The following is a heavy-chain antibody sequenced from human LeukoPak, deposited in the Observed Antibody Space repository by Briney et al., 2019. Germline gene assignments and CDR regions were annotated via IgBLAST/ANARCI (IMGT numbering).Heavy chain of an antibody. J-gene: IGHJ4*02. CDR3: ARRSQAARKPLDY. CDR2: INHSGST. CDR1: GGSFSGYY. Sequence: SETLSLTCAVYGGSFSGYYWSWIRQPPGKGLEWIGEINHSGSTNYNPSLKSRVTISVDTSKNQFSLKLSSVTAADTAVYYCARRSQAARKPLDYWGQGTLVIVSS. V-gene: IGHV4-34*01. D-gene: IGHD6-6*01.